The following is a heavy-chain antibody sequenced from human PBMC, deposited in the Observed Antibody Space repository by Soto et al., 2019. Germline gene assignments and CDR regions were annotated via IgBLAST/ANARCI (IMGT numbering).Heavy chain of an antibody. J-gene: IGHJ5*02. CDR1: GFMFGSHT. V-gene: IGHV3-21*06. CDR2: ISSVSSYI. D-gene: IGHD1-26*01. Sequence: GGSLRLSCAASGFMFGSHTMTWVRQAPGKGLEWVASISSVSSYIYYADSVKGRFTISRDNAKDSLYLQMDSLRAEDTAVYFCAREVVGPTTNWFDPWGQGXLVTVYS. CDR3: AREVVGPTTNWFDP.